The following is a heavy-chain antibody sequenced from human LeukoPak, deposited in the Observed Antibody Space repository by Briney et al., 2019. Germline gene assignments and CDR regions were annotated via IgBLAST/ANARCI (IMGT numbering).Heavy chain of an antibody. Sequence: GGSLRLSCAASGFTFSSYSMNWVRQAPGKGLEWVSSISSSSRYIYYADSVKGRFTISRDNAKNPLYLQMNSLRAEDTAVYYCARDSRGYSGYDGNDYWGQGTLVTVSS. V-gene: IGHV3-21*01. D-gene: IGHD5-12*01. CDR1: GFTFSSYS. CDR3: ARDSRGYSGYDGNDY. J-gene: IGHJ4*02. CDR2: ISSSSRYI.